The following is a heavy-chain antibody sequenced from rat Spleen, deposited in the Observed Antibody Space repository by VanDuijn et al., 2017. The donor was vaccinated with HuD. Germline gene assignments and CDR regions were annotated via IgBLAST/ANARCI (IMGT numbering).Heavy chain of an antibody. CDR2: ISPSGATT. CDR1: GFTFSNYW. D-gene: IGHD1-4*01. V-gene: IGHV5-19*01. Sequence: EVQLVESGGGLVQPGRSLKLSCVASGFTFSNYWMYWVRQAPTKGLEWVTSISPSGATTNYRDSVKGRFTISRDNARGTLYLQMDSLRSEDTATYYCARVGTRVSRFAYWGQGTLVTVSS. J-gene: IGHJ3*01. CDR3: ARVGTRVSRFAY.